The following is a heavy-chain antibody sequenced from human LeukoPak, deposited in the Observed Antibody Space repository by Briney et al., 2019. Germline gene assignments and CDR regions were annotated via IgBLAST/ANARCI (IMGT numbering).Heavy chain of an antibody. J-gene: IGHJ6*02. V-gene: IGHV3-23*01. CDR1: GFTFSSYA. CDR3: AKFQRGRDGYNKDYYYYGMDV. CDR2: ISGSGGST. D-gene: IGHD5-24*01. Sequence: GGSLRLSCAASGFTFSSYAMSWVRQTPGKGLEGVSAISGSGGSTCYADSVKGRFTISRDNSKNTLYLKMNSLRAEDTAVYYCAKFQRGRDGYNKDYYYYGMDVWGQGTTVTVSS.